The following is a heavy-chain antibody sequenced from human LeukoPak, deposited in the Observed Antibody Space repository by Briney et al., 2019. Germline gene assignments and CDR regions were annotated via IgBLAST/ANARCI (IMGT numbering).Heavy chain of an antibody. J-gene: IGHJ4*02. CDR1: GFTVSSNY. V-gene: IGHV3-66*01. CDR2: IYSGGST. CDR3: ASGSGHTYYYDSSGYFGD. Sequence: SGGSLRLSCAASGFTVSSNYMSWVRQAPGKGLEWVSVIYSGGSTYYADSVKGRFIISRDNSKSTLYLQMNSLRAEDTAVYYCASGSGHTYYYDSSGYFGDWGQGTLVIVSS. D-gene: IGHD3-22*01.